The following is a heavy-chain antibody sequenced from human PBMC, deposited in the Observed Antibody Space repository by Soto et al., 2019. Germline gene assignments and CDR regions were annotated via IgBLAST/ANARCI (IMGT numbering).Heavy chain of an antibody. D-gene: IGHD3-10*01. V-gene: IGHV1-18*01. CDR2: INTHNGNK. CDR1: GYTFTTYG. CDR3: TREGSAPYYYYGMDA. J-gene: IGHJ6*02. Sequence: QVQLEQSAPEVKKPGASVKVSCKASGYTFTTYGISWVRQAPGQGLEWLGWINTHNGNKNYAQNLQGRVIMTAATATSTAYMEMRSLRSDDTAIYYCTREGSAPYYYYGMDAWGQGTTVTVSS.